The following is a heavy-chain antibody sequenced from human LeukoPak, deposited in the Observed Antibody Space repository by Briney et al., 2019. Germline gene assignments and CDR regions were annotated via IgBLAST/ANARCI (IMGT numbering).Heavy chain of an antibody. D-gene: IGHD3-10*01. J-gene: IGHJ4*02. V-gene: IGHV3-74*01. CDR2: IRGDGSST. Sequence: PGGSLRLSCAASGFTFSSYWMHWVRQAPGKGLVWVSRIRGDGSSTAYADSVKGRFTISSDNAKSTLYLQMTSLRAEDTAVYYCGRGIYAASGPGIYWGQGTLVTVSS. CDR1: GFTFSSYW. CDR3: GRGIYAASGPGIY.